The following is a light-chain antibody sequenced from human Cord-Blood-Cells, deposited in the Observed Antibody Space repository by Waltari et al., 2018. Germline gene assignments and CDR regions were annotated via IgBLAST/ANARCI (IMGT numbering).Light chain of an antibody. CDR2: EVS. V-gene: IGLV2-14*01. J-gene: IGLJ1*01. CDR3: SSYTSSSTYV. CDR1: SSDVGGYNY. Sequence: QSALTQPASVSGSPGQSITISCTGTSSDVGGYNYVSGYQQHPGKAPKLMIYEVSNRPSGVSNRFSGSKSGNTASLTISGLQAEDEADYYCSSYTSSSTYVVGTGTKVTVL.